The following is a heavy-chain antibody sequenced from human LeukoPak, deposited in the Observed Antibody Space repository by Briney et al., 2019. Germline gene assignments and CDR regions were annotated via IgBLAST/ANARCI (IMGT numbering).Heavy chain of an antibody. J-gene: IGHJ4*02. D-gene: IGHD2-2*01. V-gene: IGHV4-34*01. Sequence: SETLSLTCAVNGGSLSGLSWNWIRQSPGKGLEWIGEINQSGTTDYNPPLKNRVTMSVDTSKNQFSLKLSSVTAADTAVYYCARGKDIFCSSTSCYATRGYFDYWGQGTLVTVSS. CDR1: GGSLSGLS. CDR2: INQSGTT. CDR3: ARGKDIFCSSTSCYATRGYFDY.